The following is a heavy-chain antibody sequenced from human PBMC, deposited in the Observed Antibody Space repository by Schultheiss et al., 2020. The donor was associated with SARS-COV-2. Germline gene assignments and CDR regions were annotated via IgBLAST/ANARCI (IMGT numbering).Heavy chain of an antibody. D-gene: IGHD3-3*01. V-gene: IGHV3-48*01. CDR1: GFTFSSYS. CDR3: ARGYTYYDFWSGYPTPHDAFDI. Sequence: GGSLRLSCAASGFTFSSYSMNWVRQAPGKGLEWVSYISSSSSTIYYADSVKGRFTISRDNAKNSLYLQMNSLRAEDTAVYYCARGYTYYDFWSGYPTPHDAFDIWGQGTMVTVSS. J-gene: IGHJ3*02. CDR2: ISSSSSTI.